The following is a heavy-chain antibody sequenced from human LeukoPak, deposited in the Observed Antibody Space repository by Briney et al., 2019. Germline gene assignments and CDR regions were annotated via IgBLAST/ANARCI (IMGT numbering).Heavy chain of an antibody. J-gene: IGHJ4*02. CDR3: VKDSPPRYSGSPPAY. CDR2: IKQDGSEK. Sequence: GGSLRLSCVGSGFTFSSYWMSWVRQAPGKGLEWVANIKQDGSEKYYVDSVKGRFTISRDNAKNSLYLQMNSLRADDTAVYYCVKDSPPRYSGSPPAYWGQGTLVTVSS. V-gene: IGHV3-7*03. CDR1: GFTFSSYW. D-gene: IGHD1-26*01.